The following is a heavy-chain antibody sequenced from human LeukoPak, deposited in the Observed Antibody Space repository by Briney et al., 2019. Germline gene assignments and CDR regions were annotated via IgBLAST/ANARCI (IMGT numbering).Heavy chain of an antibody. CDR3: ARASDIAVAGLDY. Sequence: GGSLRLSCAASGFTFSSYEMNWVRQAPGKGLEWVSYISSSGSTIYYADSVKGRFTLSRDNAKNSLSLQMNSLRAEDTAVYYCARASDIAVAGLDYWGQGTLVTVSS. D-gene: IGHD6-19*01. V-gene: IGHV3-48*03. J-gene: IGHJ4*02. CDR2: ISSSGSTI. CDR1: GFTFSSYE.